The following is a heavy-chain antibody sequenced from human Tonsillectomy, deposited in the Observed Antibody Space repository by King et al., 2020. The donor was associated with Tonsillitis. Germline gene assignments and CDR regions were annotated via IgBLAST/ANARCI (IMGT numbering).Heavy chain of an antibody. CDR3: AKGVDSYVYVIGFLFY. CDR1: GFTFDDYA. CDR2: ISWNSGSM. J-gene: IGHJ4*02. Sequence: VQLVESGGGLVQPGRSLRLSCAASGFTFDDYAMHWVRQAPGKGLEWVSGISWNSGSMGYADSVKGRFTISRDNAKNSLYLQINSLSPEDTALYYCAKGVDSYVYVIGFLFYWGPXPLLTVPT. V-gene: IGHV3-9*01. D-gene: IGHD5-18*01.